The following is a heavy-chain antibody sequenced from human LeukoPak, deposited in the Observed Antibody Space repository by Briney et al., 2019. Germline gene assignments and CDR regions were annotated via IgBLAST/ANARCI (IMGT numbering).Heavy chain of an antibody. CDR2: ISYDGSNK. V-gene: IGHV3-30*04. J-gene: IGHJ4*02. CDR1: RFTFSSFA. CDR3: ARGAAAALYTLFDY. D-gene: IGHD6-13*01. Sequence: GGSLRLSCAASRFTFSSFAMHWVRQAPGKGLEWVAVISYDGSNKYYADSVKGRFTISRDNSKNTLYLQMNSLRDEDTAVYYCARGAAAALYTLFDYWGQGTLVTVSS.